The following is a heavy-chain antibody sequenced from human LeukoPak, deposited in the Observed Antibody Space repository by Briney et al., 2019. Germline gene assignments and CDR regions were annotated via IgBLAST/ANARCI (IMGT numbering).Heavy chain of an antibody. Sequence: GRSLRLSCAASGFTFSSYGMHWVRQAPSKGLEWVAVISYDGSNKYYADSVKGRFTISRDNSKNTLYLQMNSLRAEDTAVYYCAKGGEIDASPIDWYFDLWGRGTLVTVSS. CDR1: GFTFSSYG. V-gene: IGHV3-30*18. J-gene: IGHJ2*01. D-gene: IGHD2-2*01. CDR2: ISYDGSNK. CDR3: AKGGEIDASPIDWYFDL.